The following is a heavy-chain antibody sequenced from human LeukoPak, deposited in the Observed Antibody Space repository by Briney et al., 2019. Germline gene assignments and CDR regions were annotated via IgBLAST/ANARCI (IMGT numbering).Heavy chain of an antibody. Sequence: ASVKVSCKASGYTFTNFYIHWMRQAPGQGLEWMGWINPDNGVTDYALKFQGRVTMTRDTSISAVYVELSRLRSDDTAVYYCARSDSYTWFDPWGQGTLVTVSS. J-gene: IGHJ5*02. V-gene: IGHV1-2*02. CDR2: INPDNGVT. D-gene: IGHD2-21*01. CDR3: ARSDSYTWFDP. CDR1: GYTFTNFY.